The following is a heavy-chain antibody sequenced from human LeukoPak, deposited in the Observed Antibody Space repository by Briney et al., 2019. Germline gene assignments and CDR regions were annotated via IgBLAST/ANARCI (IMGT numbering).Heavy chain of an antibody. J-gene: IGHJ5*02. Sequence: SETLSLTCTVSGGSISSYYWSWIRQPAGKGLEWIGRIYTSGSTNYNPPPKSRVTMSVDTSKNQFSLKLSSVTAADTAVYYCARGWALGWFDPWGQGTLVTVSS. CDR3: ARGWALGWFDP. CDR1: GGSISSYY. V-gene: IGHV4-4*07. D-gene: IGHD3-16*01. CDR2: IYTSGST.